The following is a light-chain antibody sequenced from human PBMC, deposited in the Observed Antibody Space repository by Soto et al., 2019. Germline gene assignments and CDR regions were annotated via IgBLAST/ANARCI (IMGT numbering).Light chain of an antibody. V-gene: IGLV2-14*03. CDR3: SSKRGSTNV. Sequence: QSVLTQPASVSGSPGQSITISCTGTSSDIGGYNYVSWYQQHPGTAPILMIYDVSNRPSGVSNRFSGSKSGNTASLTISVLQAEDEADYYCSSKRGSTNVFGTGTKLTVL. CDR2: DVS. CDR1: SSDIGGYNY. J-gene: IGLJ1*01.